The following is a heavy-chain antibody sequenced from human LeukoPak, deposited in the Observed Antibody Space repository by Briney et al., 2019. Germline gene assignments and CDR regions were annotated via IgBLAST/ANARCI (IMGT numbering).Heavy chain of an antibody. Sequence: ASETLSLTCTVSGGSISSYYWSWIRQPPGKGLEWIGYIYYGVSTNYNPSLKSRVTISLDTSKKQISLKVRSVTAADTAIYYCARLLADNWFDPWGQGTLVTVSS. CDR1: GGSISSYY. V-gene: IGHV4-59*08. CDR3: ARLLADNWFDP. D-gene: IGHD6-13*01. J-gene: IGHJ5*02. CDR2: IYYGVST.